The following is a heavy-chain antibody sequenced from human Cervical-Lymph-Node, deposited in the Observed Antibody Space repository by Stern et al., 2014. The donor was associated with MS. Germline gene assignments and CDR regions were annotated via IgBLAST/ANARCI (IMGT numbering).Heavy chain of an antibody. Sequence: VQLLESGAEVRKPGASVRVSCKVSGYSLSDLSMHWVRQAPGKGLEWLGGYDPEEGNAGYAQRFQGRVTMTEDTSTDTAYMELNSLRSDDTAVYLCATASRYDALDLWGQGTVVTVSS. CDR1: GYSLSDLS. J-gene: IGHJ3*01. V-gene: IGHV1-24*01. CDR2: YDPEEGNA. CDR3: ATASRYDALDL.